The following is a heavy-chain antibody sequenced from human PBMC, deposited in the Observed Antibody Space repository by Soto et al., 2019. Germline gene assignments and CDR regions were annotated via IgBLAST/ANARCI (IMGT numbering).Heavy chain of an antibody. J-gene: IGHJ3*02. CDR1: GGSISSSSSY. V-gene: IGHV4-39*01. Sequence: QLQLQESGPGLVKPSETLSLTCTVSGGSISSSSSYWGWIRQPPGKGLEWIGSIYYSGTPHYNPSLKSRVTISVATSKNQFSLRLSSVTAADTAVYYCARRTTTVTTDAFDIWGQGTMVTVSS. CDR3: ARRTTTVTTDAFDI. D-gene: IGHD4-17*01. CDR2: IYYSGTP.